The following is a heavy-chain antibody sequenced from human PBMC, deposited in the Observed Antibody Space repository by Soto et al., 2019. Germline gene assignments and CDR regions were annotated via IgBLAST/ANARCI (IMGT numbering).Heavy chain of an antibody. CDR3: VRDKRFVNAPTFDY. Sequence: GGSLRLSCAASGFTFSSYAMSWVRQAPGKGLEWVSAISGSGGSTYYADSVKGRFTISRDNSKNTLYLQMNSLRAEDTALYYCVRDKRFVNAPTFDYWGQGILVTSPQ. J-gene: IGHJ4*02. CDR1: GFTFSSYA. CDR2: ISGSGGST. V-gene: IGHV3-23*01. D-gene: IGHD3-16*02.